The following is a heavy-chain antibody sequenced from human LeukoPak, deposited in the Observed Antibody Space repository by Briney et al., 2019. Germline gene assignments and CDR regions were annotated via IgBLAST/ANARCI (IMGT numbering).Heavy chain of an antibody. V-gene: IGHV1-2*02. CDR1: GYTFTGYY. J-gene: IGHJ4*02. CDR2: INPNSGGT. CDR3: AMGSGSYSGGDY. D-gene: IGHD3-10*01. Sequence: ASVKVSCKASGYTFTGYYMHWVRQAPGQGLEWMGWINPNSGGTNYAQKFQGRVTMTRDTSISTAYMELSSLRSEDTAVYYCAMGSGSYSGGDYWGQGTLVTVSS.